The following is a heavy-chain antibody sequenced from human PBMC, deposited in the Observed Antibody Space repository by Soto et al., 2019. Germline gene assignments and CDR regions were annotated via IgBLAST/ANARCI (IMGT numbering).Heavy chain of an antibody. D-gene: IGHD6-6*01. J-gene: IGHJ4*02. CDR1: GFTFSSYS. CDR3: AREGSSSSSVDY. Sequence: EVQLVESGGGLVQPGGSLRLSCAASGFTFSSYSMNWVRQAPGKGLEWVSYISSSSSNIYYADSVKGRFTISRDNAKNSLYLQMNSLRDEDTALYNCAREGSSSSSVDYWGQGTLVTVSS. V-gene: IGHV3-48*02. CDR2: ISSSSSNI.